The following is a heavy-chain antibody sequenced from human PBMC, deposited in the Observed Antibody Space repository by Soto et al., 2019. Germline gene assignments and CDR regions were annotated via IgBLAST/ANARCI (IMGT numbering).Heavy chain of an antibody. Sequence: SETRSLTCTVSGGSVSSSSYYWGWVRQPPGKGLEWIGSVYYSGSTYYNPSLESRVTISVDKSKNQFSLKLMSLSAADTAVYYCGRLEGLATISYYFDYWGKGALVTVSS. V-gene: IGHV4-39*01. J-gene: IGHJ4*02. CDR1: GGSVSSSSYY. CDR2: VYYSGST. D-gene: IGHD6-19*01. CDR3: GRLEGLATISYYFDY.